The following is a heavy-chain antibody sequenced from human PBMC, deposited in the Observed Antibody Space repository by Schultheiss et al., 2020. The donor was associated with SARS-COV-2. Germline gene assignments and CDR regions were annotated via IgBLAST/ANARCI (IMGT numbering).Heavy chain of an antibody. Sequence: GGSLRLSCVASGFTFGSYGMDWVRQAPGKGLEWVAVISYDGSNKYYADSVKGRFTISRDNSKNTLYLQMNSLRAEDTAVYYCAKDQVLYWNYYGMDVWGQGTTVTVSS. J-gene: IGHJ6*02. D-gene: IGHD2-8*02. CDR2: ISYDGSNK. CDR1: GFTFGSYG. CDR3: AKDQVLYWNYYGMDV. V-gene: IGHV3-30*12.